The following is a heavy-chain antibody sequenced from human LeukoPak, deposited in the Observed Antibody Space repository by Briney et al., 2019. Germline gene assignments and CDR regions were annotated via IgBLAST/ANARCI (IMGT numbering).Heavy chain of an antibody. V-gene: IGHV1-2*02. CDR3: AREAYASGSFRTDYYYMDV. CDR2: INPNSGGT. J-gene: IGHJ6*03. CDR1: GYTFTGYY. Sequence: GASVKVSCKASGYTFTGYYMHWGRQAPGQGLEWMGWINPNSGGTNYAQKFQGRVSMTRDTSISTAYMELSRLRSDDTAVYYCAREAYASGSFRTDYYYMDVWGKGTTVTISS. D-gene: IGHD3-10*01.